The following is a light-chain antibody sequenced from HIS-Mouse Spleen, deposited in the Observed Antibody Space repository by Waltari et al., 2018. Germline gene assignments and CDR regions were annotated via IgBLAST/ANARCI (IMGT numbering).Light chain of an antibody. V-gene: IGLV2-23*01. CDR3: CSYAGSSTV. CDR2: GGS. Sequence: QSALTQPASVSGAPGQSITISCTGTSSDVGSYNLVSWYQQHPGKAPKLMVYGGSKRHSGVSNRLSGSRPGNTAYQTISGLQAEDEADYDCCSYAGSSTVFGGGTKLTVL. J-gene: IGLJ3*02. CDR1: SSDVGSYNL.